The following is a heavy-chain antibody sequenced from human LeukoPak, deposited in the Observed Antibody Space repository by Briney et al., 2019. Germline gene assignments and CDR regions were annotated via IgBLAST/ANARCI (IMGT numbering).Heavy chain of an antibody. CDR2: ISGSDGST. CDR1: GFIFSTYA. J-gene: IGHJ4*02. V-gene: IGHV3-23*01. Sequence: GGSLRLSXAASGFIFSTYAMSWVRQAPGKGLEWVSVISGSDGSTYYADSVKGRFTISRDNSKNTLYLQMNSLRAEDTAVYYCAKVSVVVVIKALDYWGQGTLVTVSS. CDR3: AKVSVVVVIKALDY. D-gene: IGHD3-22*01.